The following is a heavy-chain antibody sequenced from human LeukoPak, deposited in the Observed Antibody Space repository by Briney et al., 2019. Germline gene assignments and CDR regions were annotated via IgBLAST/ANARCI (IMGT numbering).Heavy chain of an antibody. CDR3: ARHEVGATPDAFDI. CDR1: GYSISSGYY. CDR2: IYHSGST. V-gene: IGHV4-38-2*01. J-gene: IGHJ3*02. D-gene: IGHD1-26*01. Sequence: PSETLSLTCAVSGYSISSGYYWGWIRQPPGKGLEWIGSIYHSGSTYYNPSLKSRVTISVDTSKNQFSLKLSSVTAADTAVYYCARHEVGATPDAFDIWGQGTMVTVS.